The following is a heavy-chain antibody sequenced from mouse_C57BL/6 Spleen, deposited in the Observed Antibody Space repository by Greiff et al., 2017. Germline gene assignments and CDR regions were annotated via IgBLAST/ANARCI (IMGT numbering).Heavy chain of an antibody. V-gene: IGHV1-69*01. D-gene: IGHD4-1*01. J-gene: IGHJ3*01. CDR1: GYTFTSYW. CDR2: IDPSDSYT. Sequence: QVQLQQPGAELVMPGASVKLSCKASGYTFTSYWMHWVKQRPGQGLECIGEIDPSDSYTNYNQKFKGKSTLTVDKSSSTAYMQLSSLTSEDSAVYYCARSGLGRFFFAYWGQGTLVTVSA. CDR3: ARSGLGRFFFAY.